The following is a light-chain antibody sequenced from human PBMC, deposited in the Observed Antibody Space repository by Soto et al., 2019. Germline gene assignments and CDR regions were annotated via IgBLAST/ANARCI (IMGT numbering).Light chain of an antibody. CDR1: QSVSSK. V-gene: IGKV3-15*01. J-gene: IGKJ2*01. CDR2: AAS. CDR3: QQYSNWPPYT. Sequence: EIVMTQSPANLSVSPGERATLSCRASQSVSSKLAWYQQKPGQAPRLLIYAASTRATGIPARFSGSGSGTEFTLTITSLQSEDFAVYYCQQYSNWPPYTFGQGTKLEIK.